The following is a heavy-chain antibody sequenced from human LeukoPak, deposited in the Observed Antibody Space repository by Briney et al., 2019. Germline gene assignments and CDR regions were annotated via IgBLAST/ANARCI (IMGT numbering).Heavy chain of an antibody. CDR3: ARVRWAARDAFDI. CDR1: GGPFSGYH. Sequence: SETLSLTCAIYGGPFSGYHWSWIRQPPGTGLEWIGEINHSGSTNYNPSLKSRVTISVDTSNNQFSLKLSSVTAADTAVYYCARVRWAARDAFDIWGQGTMVTV. CDR2: INHSGST. V-gene: IGHV4-34*01. J-gene: IGHJ3*02. D-gene: IGHD6-13*01.